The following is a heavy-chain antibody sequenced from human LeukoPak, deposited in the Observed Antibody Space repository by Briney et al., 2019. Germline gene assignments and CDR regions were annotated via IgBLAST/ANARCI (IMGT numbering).Heavy chain of an antibody. J-gene: IGHJ6*02. CDR2: ISSNGGST. Sequence: GGSLRLSCSASGFTFSSYAMHWVRQAPGKGLEYVSAISSNGGSTYYADSVKGRFTISGDNSKNTLYLQMGSLRAEDTAVYYCVKGRYNWRKVRVGLSYYYYYGMDVWGQGTTVTVSS. CDR3: VKGRYNWRKVRVGLSYYYYYGMDV. CDR1: GFTFSSYA. D-gene: IGHD1-1*01. V-gene: IGHV3-64D*06.